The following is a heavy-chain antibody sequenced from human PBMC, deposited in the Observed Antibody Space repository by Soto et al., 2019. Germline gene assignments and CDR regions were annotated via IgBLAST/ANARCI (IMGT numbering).Heavy chain of an antibody. CDR2: ITASNGNT. V-gene: IGHV1-18*01. D-gene: IGHD2-2*01. CDR1: GYTFTNYG. J-gene: IGHJ6*02. Sequence: XLVKGSCKASGYTFTNYGITWGRQAPGQGLEWMGWITASNGNTNYAREIQGRLTLTRDTSTSTAYMELRSLRSEDTAVYYCARGASCSSASCYDNFHYGLAVWGQGTTVTVSS. CDR3: ARGASCSSASCYDNFHYGLAV.